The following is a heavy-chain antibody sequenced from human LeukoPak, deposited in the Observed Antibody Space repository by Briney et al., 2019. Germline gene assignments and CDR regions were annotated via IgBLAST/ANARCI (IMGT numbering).Heavy chain of an antibody. D-gene: IGHD3-22*01. Sequence: GGSLRLSCAASGFTFSSYGMHWVRQAPGKGLEWVAVIWYGGSNKYYADSVKGRFTISRDNSKNTLYLQMNSLRAEDTAVYYCARDRGYYSHWGQGTLVTVSS. CDR2: IWYGGSNK. V-gene: IGHV3-33*08. J-gene: IGHJ4*02. CDR1: GFTFSSYG. CDR3: ARDRGYYSH.